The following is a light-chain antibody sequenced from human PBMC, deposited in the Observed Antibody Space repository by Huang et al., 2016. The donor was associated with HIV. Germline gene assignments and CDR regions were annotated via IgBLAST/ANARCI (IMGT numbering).Light chain of an antibody. CDR2: CAS. Sequence: EIVMTQSPATLSVSPGERATLSCRASQSVAKHFAWYQQNPGQAPRLLIYCASTRATGIPARFSGSGSGTEFTLTISSLQSEDFAVYYCHHYSNWPPTWTFGQGTKVEIK. CDR1: QSVAKH. J-gene: IGKJ1*01. CDR3: HHYSNWPPTWT. V-gene: IGKV3-15*01.